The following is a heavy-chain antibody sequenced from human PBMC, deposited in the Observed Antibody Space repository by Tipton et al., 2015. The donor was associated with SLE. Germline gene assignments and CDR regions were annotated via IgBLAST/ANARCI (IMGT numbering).Heavy chain of an antibody. V-gene: IGHV4-59*10. D-gene: IGHD6-19*01. J-gene: IGHJ4*02. CDR3: ARDQVRYSSGLDY. Sequence: TLSLTCAVYGGSFSGYYWSWIRQPPGKGLEWIGRIYTSGSTNYNPSLKSRVTMSVDTSKNQFSLKLSSVTAADTAVYYCARDQVRYSSGLDYWGQGTLVTVSS. CDR1: GGSFSGYY. CDR2: IYTSGST.